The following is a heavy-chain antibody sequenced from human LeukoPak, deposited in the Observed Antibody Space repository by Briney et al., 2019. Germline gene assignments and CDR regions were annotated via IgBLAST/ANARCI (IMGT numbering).Heavy chain of an antibody. V-gene: IGHV3-33*01. CDR3: ARVGITMVRGVPAPIDY. J-gene: IGHJ4*02. D-gene: IGHD3-10*01. CDR1: GFTFSSYG. CDR2: IWYDGSNK. Sequence: GGSLRLSCAASGFTFSSYGMHWVRQAPGKGLEWVAVIWYDGSNKYYADSAKGRFTISRDNSKNTLYLQMNSLRAEDTAVYYCARVGITMVRGVPAPIDYWGQGTLVTVSS.